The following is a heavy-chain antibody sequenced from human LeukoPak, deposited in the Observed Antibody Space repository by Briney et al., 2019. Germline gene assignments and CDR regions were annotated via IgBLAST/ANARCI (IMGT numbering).Heavy chain of an antibody. CDR3: ARTSSGYYYINY. V-gene: IGHV1-18*01. Sequence: ASVTVSCKASGYTFTSYDISWVRQAPGQGLEWMGWISAYNGNTNYAQKLQGRVTLTTDTSTSTAYMELRSLRSDDTAVYYCARTSSGYYYINYWGQGTLVTVSS. CDR1: GYTFTSYD. D-gene: IGHD3-22*01. J-gene: IGHJ4*02. CDR2: ISAYNGNT.